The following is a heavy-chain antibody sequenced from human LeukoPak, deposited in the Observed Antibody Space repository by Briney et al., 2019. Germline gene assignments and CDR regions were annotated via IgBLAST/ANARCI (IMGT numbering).Heavy chain of an antibody. V-gene: IGHV3-30-3*01. CDR2: SSSDETYK. Sequence: GGSLRLSCAASGFPFTVYPTRWVRQAPGKGLEWVSVSSSDETYKFYADSVRGRFTISRDNSKNRLYLQMSDLRAEDTAVYFCARSVSGVWLFDYWGRGTLVTVSS. CDR3: ARSVSGVWLFDY. J-gene: IGHJ4*02. D-gene: IGHD5/OR15-5a*01. CDR1: GFPFTVYP.